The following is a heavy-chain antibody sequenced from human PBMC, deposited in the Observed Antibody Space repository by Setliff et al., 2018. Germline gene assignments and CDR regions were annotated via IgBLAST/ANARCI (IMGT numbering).Heavy chain of an antibody. CDR3: ARLGGLLVATMPFDY. J-gene: IGHJ4*02. Sequence: SETLSLTCTVYGVSFSDYYWGWVRQSPGKGLDWIGEINHSGTTNYDPSLEGRISISVDTSKRQFSLKLSSVTAADMAVYYCARLGGLLVATMPFDYWGQGIPVTVPQ. CDR2: INHSGTT. CDR1: GVSFSDYY. V-gene: IGHV4-34*01. D-gene: IGHD5-12*01.